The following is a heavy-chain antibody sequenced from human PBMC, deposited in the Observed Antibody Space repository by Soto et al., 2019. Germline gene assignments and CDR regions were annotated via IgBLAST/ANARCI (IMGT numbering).Heavy chain of an antibody. CDR3: ARDGPSATYFDY. D-gene: IGHD3-10*01. Sequence: QVQLVESGGGLVKPGGSLRLSCAASEFTFSNYFMSWIRQAPGQGLEWLSYISGSGRTIHYADSVKGRFSISRDNARKSLYLQMNSLRAEDTAVYYCARDGPSATYFDYWGQGSLVTVSS. V-gene: IGHV3-11*01. CDR2: ISGSGRTI. J-gene: IGHJ4*02. CDR1: EFTFSNYF.